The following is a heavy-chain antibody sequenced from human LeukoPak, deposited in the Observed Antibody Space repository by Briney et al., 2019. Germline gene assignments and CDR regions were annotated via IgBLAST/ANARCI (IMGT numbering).Heavy chain of an antibody. V-gene: IGHV4-34*01. CDR2: INHSGST. J-gene: IGHJ6*03. CDR3: ASRSRITVFGVITEYYMDV. Sequence: SETLSLTCAVYGGSFSGYYWSWICQPPGKGLERIGEINHSGSTTYNPSPKSRVTMSVDTSKNQFSLKLSSVIAADTAVYYCASRSRITVFGVITEYYMDVWGKGATVTVSS. CDR1: GGSFSGYY. D-gene: IGHD3-3*01.